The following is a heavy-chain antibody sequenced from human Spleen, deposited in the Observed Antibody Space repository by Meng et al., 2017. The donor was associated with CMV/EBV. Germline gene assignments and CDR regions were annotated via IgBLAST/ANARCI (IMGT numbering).Heavy chain of an antibody. Sequence: GASITSGDYYWSWVRQPPGKGLEWVGYIYHSGSTYYSPSLKSRLTMSVDTSKNQFSLKLSSVTAADTAVYSCARGPDSSGYYYFDYWGQGMPVTVSS. CDR2: IYHSGST. CDR1: GASITSGDYY. D-gene: IGHD3-22*01. J-gene: IGHJ4*02. CDR3: ARGPDSSGYYYFDY. V-gene: IGHV4-30-4*08.